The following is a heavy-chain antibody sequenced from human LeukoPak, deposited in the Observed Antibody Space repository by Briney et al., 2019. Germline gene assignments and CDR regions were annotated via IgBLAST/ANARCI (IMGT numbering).Heavy chain of an antibody. CDR1: GFTFSSYA. Sequence: PGGSLRLSCAVSGFTFSSYAMSWVRQAPGKGLEWVSAISGSGGSTYYADSVKGRFTITRDNSKNTLYLQMNSLRAEDTAVYYCAKIHCSGGSCYRHFDYWGQGTLVTVSS. D-gene: IGHD2-15*01. J-gene: IGHJ4*02. CDR2: ISGSGGST. V-gene: IGHV3-23*01. CDR3: AKIHCSGGSCYRHFDY.